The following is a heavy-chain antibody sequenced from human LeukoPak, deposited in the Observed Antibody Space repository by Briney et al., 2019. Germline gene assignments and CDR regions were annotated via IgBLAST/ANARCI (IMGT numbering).Heavy chain of an antibody. V-gene: IGHV3-43*02. CDR2: ISGDGGST. CDR3: AIRGYSYGYKY. J-gene: IGHJ4*02. D-gene: IGHD5-18*01. Sequence: PGGSLRLSCAASGFTFDDYAMHWVRQAPGKGLEWVSLISGDGGSTYYADSVKGRFTISRDNSKNSLYLQMNSLRAEDTAVYYCAIRGYSYGYKYWGQGTLVTVSS. CDR1: GFTFDDYA.